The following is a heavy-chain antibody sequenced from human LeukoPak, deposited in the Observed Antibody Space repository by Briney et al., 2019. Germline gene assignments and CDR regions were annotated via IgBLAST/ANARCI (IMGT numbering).Heavy chain of an antibody. Sequence: PGGSLRLSCAASGFTFSSYAMHWVRQAPGKGLEWVAVISYDGSNKYYADSVKGRFTISRDNSKNTLYLQMNSLRAEDTAVYYCASEGSGNFDYWGQGTLATVSS. CDR1: GFTFSSYA. CDR3: ASEGSGNFDY. D-gene: IGHD3-10*01. CDR2: ISYDGSNK. V-gene: IGHV3-30*04. J-gene: IGHJ4*02.